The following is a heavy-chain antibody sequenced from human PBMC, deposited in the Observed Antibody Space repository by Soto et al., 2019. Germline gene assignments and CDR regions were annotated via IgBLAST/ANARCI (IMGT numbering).Heavy chain of an antibody. CDR1: GFTFSGHH. D-gene: IGHD6-13*01. CDR2: ISSSSSTI. J-gene: IGHJ5*02. Sequence: GGSLRHRSAASGFTFSGHHMNRVRQAPGRGLEWVSYISSSSSTIYYAHSINGRFTISRDNAKNSLYLHMSSLRDEDTAVYYCARDSSSSEFDPWGQGTLVTVSS. V-gene: IGHV3-48*02. CDR3: ARDSSSSEFDP.